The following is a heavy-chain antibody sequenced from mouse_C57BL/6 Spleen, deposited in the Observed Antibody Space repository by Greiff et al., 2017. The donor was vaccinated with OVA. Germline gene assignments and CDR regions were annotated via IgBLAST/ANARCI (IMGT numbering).Heavy chain of an antibody. CDR3: ARPYYGGYFDV. D-gene: IGHD2-10*01. CDR1: GFTFSSYT. V-gene: IGHV5-9*04. J-gene: IGHJ1*03. Sequence: EVKLVESGGGLVKPGGSLKLSCAASGFTFSSYTMSWVRQTPEKRLEWVATISGGGGNTYYPDSVKGRFTISRDNAKNTLYLQMSSLRSEDTAVYYCARPYYGGYFDVWGTGTTVTVSS. CDR2: ISGGGGNT.